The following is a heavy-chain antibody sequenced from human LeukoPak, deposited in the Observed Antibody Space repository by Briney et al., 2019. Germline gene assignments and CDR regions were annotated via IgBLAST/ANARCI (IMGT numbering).Heavy chain of an antibody. Sequence: PGGSLRLSCAASGFTFSGYAMSWVRQAPGKGLEGVSAISGSGGSTYYADSVQGRFTISRDNSKNTLYLQMNSLRDEDTAVYYCAKECSSSWFEYNWFDPWGQGTLVTVSS. CDR3: AKECSSSWFEYNWFDP. J-gene: IGHJ5*02. CDR1: GFTFSGYA. D-gene: IGHD6-13*01. CDR2: ISGSGGST. V-gene: IGHV3-23*01.